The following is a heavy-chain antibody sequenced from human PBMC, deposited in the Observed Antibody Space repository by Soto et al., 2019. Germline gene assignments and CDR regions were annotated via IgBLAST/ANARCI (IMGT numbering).Heavy chain of an antibody. CDR2: LLDDGSK. CDR1: RFPFSYYA. CDR3: AKEGTGLYNGFDI. D-gene: IGHD3-10*01. Sequence: QVELVESGGGVVQPGRSLRLSCAASRFPFSYYAMHWVRQAPGKGLEFVAVLLDDGSKYYADSVTGRFTISKDNSMKKVDLEMSSLRPEDTALYYCAKEGTGLYNGFDIWGQGTMVPVS. J-gene: IGHJ3*02. V-gene: IGHV3-30*18.